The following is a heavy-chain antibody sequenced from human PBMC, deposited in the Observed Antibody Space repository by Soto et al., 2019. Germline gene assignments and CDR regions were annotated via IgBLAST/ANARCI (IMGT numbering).Heavy chain of an antibody. Sequence: EVQLVESGGGLVQPGGSLRLSCAASGFTFSSYSMNWVRQAPGKGLEWVSYISSSSSTIYYADAVKGRFTISRDNDKNSLYLQMNSLRDEDTAVYYCARAKDIVVVPAAALYYYYGMDVWGQGTTVTVSS. CDR1: GFTFSSYS. CDR3: ARAKDIVVVPAAALYYYYGMDV. V-gene: IGHV3-48*02. J-gene: IGHJ6*02. CDR2: ISSSSSTI. D-gene: IGHD2-2*01.